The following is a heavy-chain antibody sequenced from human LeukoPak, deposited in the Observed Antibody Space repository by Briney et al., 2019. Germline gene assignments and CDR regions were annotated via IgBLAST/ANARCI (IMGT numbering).Heavy chain of an antibody. CDR2: ISSSSYI. V-gene: IGHV3-21*01. D-gene: IGHD4-17*01. Sequence: PGGSLRLSCAASGFTFSSYSMTWVRQAPGKGLEWVSSISSSSYIYYADSVKGRFTISRDNAKNSLYLQMNSLRAEDTAVYYCARDLPTVTTDYWGQGTLVTVSS. CDR1: GFTFSSYS. J-gene: IGHJ4*02. CDR3: ARDLPTVTTDY.